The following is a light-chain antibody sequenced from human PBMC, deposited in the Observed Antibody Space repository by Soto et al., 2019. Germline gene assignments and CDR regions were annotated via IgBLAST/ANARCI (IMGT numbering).Light chain of an antibody. V-gene: IGKV3-20*01. J-gene: IGKJ1*01. CDR3: QQYGSSPTWT. Sequence: IVLTQSPATLSVSPGERATLSCRASQSVSSNLAWYQQKPGQAPRLLIYGASTRATGIPARFSGSGSGTDFTLTIRRLEPEDFAVYYCQQYGSSPTWTFGQGTKVDIK. CDR1: QSVSSN. CDR2: GAS.